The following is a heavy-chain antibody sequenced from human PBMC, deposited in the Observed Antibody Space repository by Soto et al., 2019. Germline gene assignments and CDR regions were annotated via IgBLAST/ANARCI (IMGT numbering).Heavy chain of an antibody. CDR1: GFTFSSYW. CDR3: ARARYYDFWSGYMRGYSYGMDV. Sequence: EVQLVESGGGLVQPGGSLRLSCAASGFTFSSYWMHWVRQAPGKGLVWVSRINSDGSSTSYADSVKGRFTISRDNAKNTLYLQMNSLRAEDTAVYYCARARYYDFWSGYMRGYSYGMDVWGQGTTVTVSS. D-gene: IGHD3-3*01. J-gene: IGHJ6*02. V-gene: IGHV3-74*01. CDR2: INSDGSST.